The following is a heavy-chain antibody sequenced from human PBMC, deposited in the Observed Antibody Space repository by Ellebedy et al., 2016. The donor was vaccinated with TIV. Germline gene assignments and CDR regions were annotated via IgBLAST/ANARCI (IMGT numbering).Heavy chain of an antibody. CDR1: GFTFSSYA. D-gene: IGHD2-21*02. V-gene: IGHV3-23*01. Sequence: GGSLRLXXAASGFTFSSYAMSWVRQAPGKGLEWVSAISGSGGSTYYADSVKGRFTISRDNAKNSLYLQMNSLRAEDTAVYYCARGGDFGDYWGQGTLVTVSS. J-gene: IGHJ4*02. CDR2: ISGSGGST. CDR3: ARGGDFGDY.